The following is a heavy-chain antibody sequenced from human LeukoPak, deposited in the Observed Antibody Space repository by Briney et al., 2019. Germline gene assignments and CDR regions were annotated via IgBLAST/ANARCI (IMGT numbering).Heavy chain of an antibody. V-gene: IGHV4-38-2*01. CDR3: ASYSSSWPSY. Sequence: PSETLSLTCAASGHSLSSGYYWGWIRQPPGKGLEWIGCIYHSGSTYYNPSLKSRVTISVDTSKNQFSLKLSSVTAADTAMYYCASYSSSWPSYWGQGTLVTVSS. CDR2: IYHSGST. J-gene: IGHJ4*02. D-gene: IGHD6-13*01. CDR1: GHSLSSGYY.